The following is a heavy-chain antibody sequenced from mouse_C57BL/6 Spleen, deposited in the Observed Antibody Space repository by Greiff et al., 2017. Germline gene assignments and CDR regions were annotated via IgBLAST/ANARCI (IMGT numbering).Heavy chain of an antibody. CDR3: ARGGYGSSYDAMDY. D-gene: IGHD1-1*01. J-gene: IGHJ4*01. Sequence: QVQLQQPGAELVRPGSSVKLSCKASGYTFTSYWMDWVKQRPGQGLEWIGNIYPSDSETHYNQKFKDKATLTVDKSSSTAYMQLSSLTSEDSAVYYGARGGYGSSYDAMDYWGQGTSVTVSS. CDR1: GYTFTSYW. CDR2: IYPSDSET. V-gene: IGHV1-61*01.